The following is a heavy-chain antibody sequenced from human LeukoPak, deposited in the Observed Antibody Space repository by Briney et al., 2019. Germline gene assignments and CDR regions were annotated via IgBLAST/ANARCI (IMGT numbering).Heavy chain of an antibody. CDR3: ARQGIGGGFDI. J-gene: IGHJ3*02. Sequence: GESLKISCKGSGYMFTTYWIGWVRQMPGKGLEWMGIIYPADSHVRYSPSLEGQVTISVDKSVTTAYLQLNSLKASDTAIYFCARQGIGGGFDIWGQGTMGTVSS. V-gene: IGHV5-51*01. D-gene: IGHD3-10*01. CDR1: GYMFTTYW. CDR2: IYPADSHV.